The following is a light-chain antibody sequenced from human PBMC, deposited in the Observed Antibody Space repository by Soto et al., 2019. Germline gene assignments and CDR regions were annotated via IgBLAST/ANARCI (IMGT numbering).Light chain of an antibody. CDR1: QSVRSTY. J-gene: IGKJ4*01. CDR3: LQYGAYPLT. CDR2: GVS. V-gene: IGKV3-20*01. Sequence: EIVLTQSPCTLSLSPGERATLSCRASQSVRSTYLAWYQQKPGLAPRLLIFGVSNRATGIPDRFSGSGSGTDFTLTISRLEPEDFAVYYCLQYGAYPLTFGGGTRVEIK.